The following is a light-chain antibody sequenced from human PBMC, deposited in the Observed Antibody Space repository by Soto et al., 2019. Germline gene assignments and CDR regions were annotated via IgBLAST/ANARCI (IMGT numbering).Light chain of an antibody. J-gene: IGKJ1*01. CDR1: QNVGSRY. V-gene: IGKV3-20*01. CDR3: QQYNNWPPWT. Sequence: EIVLTQSPGTLSLSPGERATLSCRASQNVGSRYLAWYQQKPGQAPRLLIYGTSNRATGIPDRFSGSGSGTDFSLTISSLEPGDLAVYYCQQYNNWPPWTFGQGTKVEIK. CDR2: GTS.